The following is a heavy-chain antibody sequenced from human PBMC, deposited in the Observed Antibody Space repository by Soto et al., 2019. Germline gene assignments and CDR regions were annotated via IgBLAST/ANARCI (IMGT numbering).Heavy chain of an antibody. V-gene: IGHV1-69*02. Sequence: GASVKVSCKASGGTFSSYTISWVRQAPGQGLEWMGRIIPILGIANYAQKFQGRVTITADKSTSTAYMELSSLRSEDTAVSYCARGCSGGSCYGYYYYYYMDVWGKGTTVTVSS. CDR3: ARGCSGGSCYGYYYYYYMDV. D-gene: IGHD2-15*01. J-gene: IGHJ6*03. CDR2: IIPILGIA. CDR1: GGTFSSYT.